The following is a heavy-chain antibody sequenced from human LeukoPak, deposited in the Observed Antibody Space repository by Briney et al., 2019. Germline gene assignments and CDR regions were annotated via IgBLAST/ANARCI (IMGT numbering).Heavy chain of an antibody. CDR3: ARDPGLAAAAPRWFDP. CDR2: ISAYNGNT. CDR1: GYTFTSYG. J-gene: IGHJ5*02. V-gene: IGHV1-18*01. Sequence: ASVKVSCKASGYTFTSYGISWVRQAPGQGLEWTGWISAYNGNTNYAQKLQGRVTMTTDTSTSTAYMELRSLRSDDTAVYYCARDPGLAAAAPRWFDPWGQGTLVTVSS. D-gene: IGHD6-13*01.